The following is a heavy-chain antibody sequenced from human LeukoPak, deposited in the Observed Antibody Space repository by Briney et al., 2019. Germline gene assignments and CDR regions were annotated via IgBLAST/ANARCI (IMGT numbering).Heavy chain of an antibody. D-gene: IGHD3-9*01. CDR1: NYSISSGYY. CDR3: ARDRGDILTAYPDDAFDI. J-gene: IGHJ3*02. V-gene: IGHV4-38-2*02. CDR2: VYRSGST. Sequence: SETLSLTCTVSNYSISSGYYWGWIRQPPGKGLEWIASVYRSGSTYYKSSLKSRVRISVDTSKNQFSLQLNSVTPEDTAVYYCARDRGDILTAYPDDAFDIWGQGTMVTVSS.